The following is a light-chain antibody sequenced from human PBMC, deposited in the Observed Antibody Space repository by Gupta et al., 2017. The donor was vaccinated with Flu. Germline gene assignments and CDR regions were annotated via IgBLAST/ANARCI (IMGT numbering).Light chain of an antibody. CDR1: SLSSSY. CDR2: GEN. J-gene: IGLJ3*02. CDR3: NSRDSSGNHLWV. V-gene: IGLV3-19*01. Sequence: SSELTQDPAVSVALGQTVRITCQGDSLSSSYASWYQQTPGQAPVLVIYGENKRPSGIPDRFSGSRSGNTASLTITGAQAEDEADYYCNSRDSSGNHLWVFGGGTKLTVL.